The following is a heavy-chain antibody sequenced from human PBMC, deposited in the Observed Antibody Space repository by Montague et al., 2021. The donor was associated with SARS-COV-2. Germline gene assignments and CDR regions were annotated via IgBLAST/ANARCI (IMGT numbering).Heavy chain of an antibody. V-gene: IGHV4-61*05. CDR2: IYYDGST. CDR1: GGSISSRSYY. CDR3: ARYGSYFEH. D-gene: IGHD1-26*01. J-gene: IGHJ4*02. Sequence: SETLSLTCTVSGGSISSRSYYWGWIRQTPGKGLEWIGYIYYDGSTNYNPSLKSRVTMSVDSSKNQFSLRLSSVTAADTAVYYCARYGSYFEHWGQGTLVTVSS.